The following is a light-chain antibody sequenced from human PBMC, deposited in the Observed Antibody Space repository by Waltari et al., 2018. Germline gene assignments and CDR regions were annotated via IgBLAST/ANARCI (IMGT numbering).Light chain of an antibody. CDR1: QSISSY. CDR2: AAS. V-gene: IGKV1-39*01. Sequence: DIQMTQSPSSLSASVGDRVTLTCRATQSISSYLNWYQQKPGKAPKLLIYAASSLQSGVPSRFSGSGSGTDFTLTISSLQPEDVATYYCQQSYSTHRTFGQGTNVEIK. J-gene: IGKJ1*01. CDR3: QQSYSTHRT.